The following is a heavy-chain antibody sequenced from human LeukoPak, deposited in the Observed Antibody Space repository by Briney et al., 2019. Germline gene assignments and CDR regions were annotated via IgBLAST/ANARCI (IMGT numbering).Heavy chain of an antibody. J-gene: IGHJ4*02. D-gene: IGHD3-22*01. V-gene: IGHV3-11*01. CDR2: ISSSGSTI. CDR3: ARDLDYYDRIFDY. Sequence: GGSLRLSCAASGFTFSDYYMSWLREAPGKGLEGVSYISSSGSTIYYADSVKGRFTISRDNAKNSLYLQMNSLRAEDTAVYYCARDLDYYDRIFDYWGQGTLGTVSA. CDR1: GFTFSDYY.